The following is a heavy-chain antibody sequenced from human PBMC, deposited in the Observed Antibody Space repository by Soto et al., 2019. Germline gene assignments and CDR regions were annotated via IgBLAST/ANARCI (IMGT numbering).Heavy chain of an antibody. CDR3: AHDHYDSRRGFDP. CDR2: MNPNSGNT. Sequence: ASVKVSCKASGYTFTSYDINWVRQATGQGLEWMGWMNPNSGNTGYAQKFQGRVTMTRNTSISTAYMELSSLRSEDTATYYCAHDHYDSRRGFDPWGQGTLVTVSS. CDR1: GYTFTSYD. J-gene: IGHJ5*02. D-gene: IGHD3-3*01. V-gene: IGHV1-8*01.